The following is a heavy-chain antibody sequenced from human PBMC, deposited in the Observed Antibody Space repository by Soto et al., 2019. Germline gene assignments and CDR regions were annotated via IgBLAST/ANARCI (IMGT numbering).Heavy chain of an antibody. V-gene: IGHV4-34*01. CDR1: GGSFSGYY. CDR2: INHSGST. CDR3: ARGATVTTGGYYYYYYGMDV. Sequence: SETLSLTCAVYGGSFSGYYWSWIRQPPGKGLEWIGEINHSGSTNYNPSLKSRVTISVDTSKNQFSLKLSSVTAADTAVYYCARGATVTTGGYYYYYYGMDVWGQGTTVTVSS. J-gene: IGHJ6*02. D-gene: IGHD4-17*01.